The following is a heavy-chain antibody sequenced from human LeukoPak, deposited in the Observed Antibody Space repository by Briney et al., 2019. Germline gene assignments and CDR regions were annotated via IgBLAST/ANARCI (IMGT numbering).Heavy chain of an antibody. CDR3: TSYNWRSPDY. V-gene: IGHV3-33*08. CDR2: MRHDGSDI. J-gene: IGHJ4*02. Sequence: PGGSLRLSCTVSGFIFSSSGVHWVRQAPGKGLEWVAVMRHDGSDIYYGDSVKGRFTISRDNSKNTLYLQINSLRVDDTAVYYCTSYNWRSPDYWGQGTLVTVSS. CDR1: GFIFSSSG. D-gene: IGHD1-20*01.